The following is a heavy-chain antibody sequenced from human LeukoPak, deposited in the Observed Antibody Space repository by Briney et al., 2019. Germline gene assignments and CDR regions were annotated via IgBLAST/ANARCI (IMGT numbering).Heavy chain of an antibody. D-gene: IGHD2-2*01. Sequence: GGSLRLSCAASGFTFSSYAMHWVRQAPGKGLEWVAVISYDGSNKYYADSVKGRFTISRDNSKNTLYLQMNSLRAEDTAVYYCATYSSSNGREFQYWGQGTLVTVSS. CDR3: ATYSSSNGREFQY. CDR2: ISYDGSNK. V-gene: IGHV3-30-3*01. CDR1: GFTFSSYA. J-gene: IGHJ1*01.